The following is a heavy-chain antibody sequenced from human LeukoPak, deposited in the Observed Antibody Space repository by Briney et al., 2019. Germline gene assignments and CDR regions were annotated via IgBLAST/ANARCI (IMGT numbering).Heavy chain of an antibody. CDR1: GFTFSSYS. D-gene: IGHD6-19*01. J-gene: IGHJ3*02. CDR3: AREYCRGYSSGCGALDI. CDR2: ISSSSSTI. V-gene: IGHV3-48*02. Sequence: PGGSLRLSCAASGFTFSSYSMNWVRQAPGKGLEWVSYISSSSSTIYYADSVKGRFTISRDNAKNSLYLQMNSLRDEDTAVYYCAREYCRGYSSGCGALDIWGQGTMVTVSS.